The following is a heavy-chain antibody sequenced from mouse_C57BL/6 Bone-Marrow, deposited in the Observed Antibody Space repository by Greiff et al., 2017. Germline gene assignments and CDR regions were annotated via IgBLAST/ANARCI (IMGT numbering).Heavy chain of an antibody. D-gene: IGHD2-12*01. CDR2: IDPENGDT. CDR3: TAYSFYWYFDV. CDR1: GFNIKDDY. J-gene: IGHJ1*03. Sequence: VQLQQSGAELVRPGASVKLSCTASGFNIKDDYMHWVKQRPEQGLEWIGWIDPENGDTEYASKFQGKATITADTSSNTAYLKLSSLTSEATAVYYCTAYSFYWYFDVWGTGTTVTVSS. V-gene: IGHV14-4*01.